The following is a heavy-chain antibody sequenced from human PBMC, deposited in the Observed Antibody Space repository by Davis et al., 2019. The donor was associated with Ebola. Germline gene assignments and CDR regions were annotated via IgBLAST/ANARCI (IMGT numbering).Heavy chain of an antibody. CDR2: INPNSGGT. CDR3: ARDPWVGAAEAFDI. CDR1: GYTFTGYY. Sequence: ASVKVSCKASGYTFTGYYMQWVRQAPGQGLEWMGWINPNSGGTNYAQKFQGRVTMTRDTSTSTVYMELSSLRSEDTAVYYCARDPWVGAAEAFDIWGQGTMVTVSS. J-gene: IGHJ3*02. D-gene: IGHD1-26*01. V-gene: IGHV1-2*02.